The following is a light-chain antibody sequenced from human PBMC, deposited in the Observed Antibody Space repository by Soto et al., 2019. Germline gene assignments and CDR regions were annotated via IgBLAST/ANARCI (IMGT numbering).Light chain of an antibody. CDR1: SSDVGGYDY. V-gene: IGLV2-14*01. CDR2: EVS. Sequence: QSALTQPASVSGSPGQSITISCTGTSSDVGGYDYVSWYQHHPGKVPKLIIYEVSKRPSGVSHRFSGSKSGNTASLTISGLQTEDEADYYCSSYTTTSALVFGGGTQLTV. CDR3: SSYTTTSALV. J-gene: IGLJ2*01.